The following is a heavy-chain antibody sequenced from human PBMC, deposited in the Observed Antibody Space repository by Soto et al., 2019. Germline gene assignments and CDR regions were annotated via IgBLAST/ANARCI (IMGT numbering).Heavy chain of an antibody. CDR2: INHSGST. J-gene: IGHJ5*02. Sequence: ETLSLTCAVYGGSFSGYYWSWIRQPPGKGLEWIGEINHSGSTNYNPSLKSRVTISVDTSKNQFSLKLSSVTAADTAVYYCARVGRVAARPGWFDPWGQGTLVTVSS. CDR3: ARVGRVAARPGWFDP. CDR1: GGSFSGYY. V-gene: IGHV4-34*01. D-gene: IGHD6-6*01.